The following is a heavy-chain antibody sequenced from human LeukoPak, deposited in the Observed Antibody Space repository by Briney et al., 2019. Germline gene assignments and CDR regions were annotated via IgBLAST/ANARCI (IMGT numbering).Heavy chain of an antibody. CDR1: GFIFSGSD. D-gene: IGHD1-7*01. V-gene: IGHV3-33*08. Sequence: GGSLRLSCAASGFIFSGSDMHWVRQAPGKGLEWVAVIWDDRGTKYYSDSVKGRFTISRDNSKSTLYLEMNSLRVEDTAVYYCAREGLTGSTNWFDSWGQGTLATVSS. CDR2: IWDDRGTK. CDR3: AREGLTGSTNWFDS. J-gene: IGHJ5*01.